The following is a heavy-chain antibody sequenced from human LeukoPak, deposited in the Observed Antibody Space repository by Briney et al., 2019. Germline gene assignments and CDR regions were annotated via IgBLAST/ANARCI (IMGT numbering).Heavy chain of an antibody. V-gene: IGHV7-4-1*02. D-gene: IGHD6-13*01. Sequence: GASVKVSCKASGYTFTTYYMHWVRQAPGQGLEWMGWINTNTGNPTYAQGFTGRFVFSLDTSVSTTYLQISSLKAEDTAVYYCARDHSSSWPAPFDYWGQGTLVTVSS. J-gene: IGHJ4*02. CDR1: GYTFTTYY. CDR3: ARDHSSSWPAPFDY. CDR2: INTNTGNP.